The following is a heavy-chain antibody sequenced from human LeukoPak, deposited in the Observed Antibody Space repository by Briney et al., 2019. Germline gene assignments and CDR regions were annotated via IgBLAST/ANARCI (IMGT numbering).Heavy chain of an antibody. J-gene: IGHJ3*02. CDR1: GFTFSSYS. CDR3: ATTMVRGVMSNDAFDI. D-gene: IGHD3-10*01. V-gene: IGHV3-21*01. CDR2: ISSSSSYI. Sequence: GGSLRVSCAASGFTFSSYSMNWVRQAPGKGLQWVSSISSSSSYIYYADSVKGRFTISRDNAKNSLYLQMNSLRAEDTAVYYCATTMVRGVMSNDAFDIWGQGTMVTVSS.